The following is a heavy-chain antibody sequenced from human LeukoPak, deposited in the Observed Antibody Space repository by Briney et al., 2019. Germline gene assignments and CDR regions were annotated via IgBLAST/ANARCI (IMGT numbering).Heavy chain of an antibody. CDR1: GFTFSNYD. Sequence: PGRSLRLSCAVSGFTFSNYDMHWVRQAPGKGLEWAAVIWYDGSNKYYADSVKGRFTISRDNSKNTLYLQMNTLRAEDTAVYYCARIRSDAFDIWGQGTMVTVSS. CDR3: ARIRSDAFDI. CDR2: IWYDGSNK. J-gene: IGHJ3*02. V-gene: IGHV3-33*01.